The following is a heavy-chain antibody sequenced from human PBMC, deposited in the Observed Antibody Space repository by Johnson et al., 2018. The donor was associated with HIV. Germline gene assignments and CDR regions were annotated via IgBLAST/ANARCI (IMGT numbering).Heavy chain of an antibody. D-gene: IGHD3-16*01. CDR3: AKGLIMIVFGGGLAHDAFDM. J-gene: IGHJ3*02. CDR1: GFTFSSYG. V-gene: IGHV3-30*18. Sequence: QVHLVESGGGLVKPGGSLRLSCAASGFTFSSYGMHWVRQAPGKGLEWVAVISYDGSNKYYADSVKGRFTISRDNSKNTLHLQMNSLRAEDTAVYYCAKGLIMIVFGGGLAHDAFDMWGQGTMVTVSS. CDR2: ISYDGSNK.